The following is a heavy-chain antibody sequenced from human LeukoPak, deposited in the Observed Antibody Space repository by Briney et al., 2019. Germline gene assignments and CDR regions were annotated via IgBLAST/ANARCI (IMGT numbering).Heavy chain of an antibody. V-gene: IGHV3-23*01. J-gene: IGHJ4*02. CDR3: ANSRYDSSGYYGIIGY. CDR2: INTNGGST. Sequence: GGTLRLSCAASGFIFRNYGMSWVRQAPGKGLEWVSAINTNGGSTYYANSVKGRFTISRDNAKNSLYLQMNSLRAEDTAVYYCANSRYDSSGYYGIIGYWGQGTLVTVSS. CDR1: GFIFRNYG. D-gene: IGHD3-22*01.